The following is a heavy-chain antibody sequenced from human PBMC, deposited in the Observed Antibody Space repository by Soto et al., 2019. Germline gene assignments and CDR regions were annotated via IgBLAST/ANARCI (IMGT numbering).Heavy chain of an antibody. J-gene: IGHJ6*02. CDR3: ARGLSATIYYYYGMDV. D-gene: IGHD1-26*01. V-gene: IGHV3-72*01. CDR1: GFTFSDHY. CDR2: TRNKANSYTT. Sequence: GGSLRLSCAASGFTFSDHYMDWVRQAPGKGLEWVGRTRNKANSYTTEYAASVKGRFTISRDDSKNSLYLQMNSLKTEDTAVYYCARGLSATIYYYYGMDVWGHGTTGTVSS.